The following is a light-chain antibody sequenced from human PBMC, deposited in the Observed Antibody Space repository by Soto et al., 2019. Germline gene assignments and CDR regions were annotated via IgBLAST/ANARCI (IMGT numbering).Light chain of an antibody. CDR1: GSDVGGYEY. J-gene: IGLJ3*02. CDR2: DVI. Sequence: QSALTKPRSVPGSPGQSVTISCSGTGSDVGGYEYVSWYQQHPGEAPKLIIYDVIKRPSGVPDRFSGSKSGNTASLTISGLQAEDEADYYCCSYAGSYTWVFGGGTKLTVL. V-gene: IGLV2-11*01. CDR3: CSYAGSYTWV.